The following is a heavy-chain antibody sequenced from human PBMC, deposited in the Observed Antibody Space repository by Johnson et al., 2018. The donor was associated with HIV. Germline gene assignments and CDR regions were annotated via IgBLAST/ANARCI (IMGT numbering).Heavy chain of an antibody. CDR3: ARVTSPVTTARYGAFDI. J-gene: IGHJ3*02. CDR2: ISYDGNNK. V-gene: IGHV3-30-3*01. Sequence: QAPGKGLEWVAVISYDGNNKYYADSVTGRFTISRDNSKNTLYLQINSLRAEDTAVYYCARVTSPVTTARYGAFDIWGQGTMVTVSS. D-gene: IGHD4-17*01.